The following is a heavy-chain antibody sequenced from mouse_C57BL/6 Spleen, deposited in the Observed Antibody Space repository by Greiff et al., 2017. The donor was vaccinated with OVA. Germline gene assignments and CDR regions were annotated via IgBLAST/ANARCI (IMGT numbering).Heavy chain of an antibody. Sequence: QVQLKESGAELVKPGASVKLSCKASGYTFTSYWMHWVKQRPGQGLEWIGMIHPNSGSTNYNEKFKSKATLTVDKSSSTAYMQLSSLTSEDSAVYYCANYYGSRAWFAYWGQGTLVTVSA. J-gene: IGHJ3*01. D-gene: IGHD1-1*01. CDR2: IHPNSGST. CDR1: GYTFTSYW. V-gene: IGHV1-64*01. CDR3: ANYYGSRAWFAY.